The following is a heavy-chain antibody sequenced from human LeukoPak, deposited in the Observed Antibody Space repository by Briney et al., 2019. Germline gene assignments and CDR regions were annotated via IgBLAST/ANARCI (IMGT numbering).Heavy chain of an antibody. CDR2: IYSGGST. Sequence: GGSLRLSCAASGFTVSSNYMSWVRQAPGKGLEWVSVIYSGGSTYYADSVKGRFTISRDNSKNTLYLQMNSLRAEDTAVYYCAREPPNISMRAFDIWGQGTMVTVSS. CDR1: GFTVSSNY. V-gene: IGHV3-66*01. CDR3: AREPPNISMRAFDI. D-gene: IGHD2-8*01. J-gene: IGHJ3*02.